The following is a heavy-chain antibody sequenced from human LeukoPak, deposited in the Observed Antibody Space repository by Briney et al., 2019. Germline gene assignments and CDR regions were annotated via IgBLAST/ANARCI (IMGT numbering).Heavy chain of an antibody. CDR2: VSGAGRET. J-gene: IGHJ4*02. D-gene: IGHD2/OR15-2a*01. CDR3: ARLNSLPVGWRSPSDY. Sequence: GGSLRLSCAASGFTFSNHAMSWVRQAPGKGLEWVSDVSGAGRETYYADSVKGRFTISRDNSKNTLFLLMDSLRGEDTALYHCARLNSLPVGWRSPSDYWGQGTLVTVSS. CDR1: GFTFSNHA. V-gene: IGHV3-23*01.